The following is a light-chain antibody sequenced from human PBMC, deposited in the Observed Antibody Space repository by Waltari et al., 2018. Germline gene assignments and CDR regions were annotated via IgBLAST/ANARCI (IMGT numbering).Light chain of an antibody. CDR2: EVS. V-gene: IGLV2-23*02. CDR1: SSDVGSYNL. Sequence: QSALTQPASVSGSPGQSITISCTGTSSDVGSYNLVSWYQQHPGKAPKLMIYEVSKRPSGVSNRFSGSKVGNPASLTISGLQAEDESDYYCCSYAGSNTYVFGTGTKVTVL. J-gene: IGLJ1*01. CDR3: CSYAGSNTYV.